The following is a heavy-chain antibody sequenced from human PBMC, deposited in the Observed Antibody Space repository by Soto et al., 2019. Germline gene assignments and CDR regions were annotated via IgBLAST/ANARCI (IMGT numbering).Heavy chain of an antibody. V-gene: IGHV3-74*01. CDR2: GLPDGCGT. CDR1: GFPFSRYL. Sequence: WGSLRLSCAGSGFPFSRYLMHWVPQIPGRGLCLGANGLPDGCGTSCAYAVDGRFTISRGNAKNMLYRQMNSRRVENTALYYWARELSSEPFDLWGQGAGVT. D-gene: IGHD6-6*01. CDR3: ARELSSEPFDL. J-gene: IGHJ4*02.